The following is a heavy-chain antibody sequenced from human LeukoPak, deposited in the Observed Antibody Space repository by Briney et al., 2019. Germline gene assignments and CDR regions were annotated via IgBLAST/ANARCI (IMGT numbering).Heavy chain of an antibody. V-gene: IGHV3-23*01. CDR3: ATNAGQWLVPFDY. D-gene: IGHD6-19*01. J-gene: IGHJ4*02. Sequence: GGSLRLSCTVGGFTFSSHAMNWVRQAPGKGLEWVSVISGSGGSTYYADSVKGRFTISRDNSKNTLYLQMNSLRVEDTAVYYCATNAGQWLVPFDYWGQGTLVTVSS. CDR2: ISGSGGST. CDR1: GFTFSSHA.